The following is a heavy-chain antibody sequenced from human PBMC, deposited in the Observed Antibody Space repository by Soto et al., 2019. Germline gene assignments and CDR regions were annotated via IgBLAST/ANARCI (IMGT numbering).Heavy chain of an antibody. D-gene: IGHD5-12*01. CDR2: IYPGDSDT. J-gene: IGHJ6*02. V-gene: IGHV5-51*01. Sequence: GESLKISCNGSEDSFTTYWIGWVRQMPGKGLEWMGIIYPGDSDTRYSPSFQGQVTISADKSISTAYLQWSSLKASDTAMYYCARQEATNDMHYYGMDVWGQGTTVTVSS. CDR1: EDSFTTYW. CDR3: ARQEATNDMHYYGMDV.